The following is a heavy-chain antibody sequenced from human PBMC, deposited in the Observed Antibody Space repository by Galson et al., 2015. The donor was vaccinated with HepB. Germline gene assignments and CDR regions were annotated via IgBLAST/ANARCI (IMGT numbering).Heavy chain of an antibody. D-gene: IGHD5-12*01. CDR1: GYTFTGYY. Sequence: SVKVSCKASGYTFTGYYMHWVRQAPGQGLEWMGWINPNSGGTNYAQKFQGWVTMTRDTSISTAYMELSRLRSDDTAVYYCARGVGGGLRPNWFDPWGQGTLVTVSS. V-gene: IGHV1-2*04. CDR3: ARGVGGGLRPNWFDP. CDR2: INPNSGGT. J-gene: IGHJ5*02.